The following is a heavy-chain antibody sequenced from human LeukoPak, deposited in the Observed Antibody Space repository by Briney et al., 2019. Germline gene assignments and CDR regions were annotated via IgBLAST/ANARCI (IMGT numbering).Heavy chain of an antibody. D-gene: IGHD3-9*01. CDR2: IRYDGSNK. CDR3: AKDRLTEDILTGYYY. Sequence: GGSLRLSCAASGFTFSSYGMLWVPQAPGRGVEWVAFIRYDGSNKYYADSVKARFTISRDNSKNTLYLQMNSLRAEDTAVYYCAKDRLTEDILTGYYYWGQGTLVTVSS. V-gene: IGHV3-30*02. CDR1: GFTFSSYG. J-gene: IGHJ4*02.